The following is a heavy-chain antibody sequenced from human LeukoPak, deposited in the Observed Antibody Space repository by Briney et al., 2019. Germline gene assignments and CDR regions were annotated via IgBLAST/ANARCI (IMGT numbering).Heavy chain of an antibody. Sequence: GSLRLSCAASGFTFSGYAMSWVRQAPGKGLEWVSAIRGSGGSTYYADSVKGRFAISRDNSKNTLYLQMNSLRAEDTAVYYCAKSGGGTTITTAHYWGQGTLVTVSS. J-gene: IGHJ4*02. CDR3: AKSGGGTTITTAHY. V-gene: IGHV3-23*01. D-gene: IGHD3-16*01. CDR2: IRGSGGST. CDR1: GFTFSGYA.